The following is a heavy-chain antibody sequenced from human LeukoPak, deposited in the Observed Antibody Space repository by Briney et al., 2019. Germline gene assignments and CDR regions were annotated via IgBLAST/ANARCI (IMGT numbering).Heavy chain of an antibody. D-gene: IGHD3-10*01. CDR3: ARTLRYGSGSYYFDY. V-gene: IGHV4-39*01. J-gene: IGHJ4*02. CDR2: IYYSGST. Sequence: SETLSLTCTVSGGSISSSSYYWGWIRQPPGKGLEWIGSIYYSGSTYYNPSLKSRVTISVDTSKNQFSLKLSPVTAADTAVYYCARTLRYGSGSYYFDYWGQGTLVTVSS. CDR1: GGSISSSSYY.